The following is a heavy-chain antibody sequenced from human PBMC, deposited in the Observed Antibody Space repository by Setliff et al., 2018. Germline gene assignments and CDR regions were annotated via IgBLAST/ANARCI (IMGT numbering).Heavy chain of an antibody. CDR1: GYTLTELS. D-gene: IGHD3-22*01. CDR3: ATLAFTYYYDSSGYYPHDY. Sequence: ASVKVSCKVSGYTLTELSMHWVRQAPGKGLEWMGGFDPEDGETIYAQKFQGRVTMTEDTSTDTAYMELSSLRSEDTAAYYCATLAFTYYYDSSGYYPHDYWGQGTLVTVSS. V-gene: IGHV1-24*01. J-gene: IGHJ4*02. CDR2: FDPEDGET.